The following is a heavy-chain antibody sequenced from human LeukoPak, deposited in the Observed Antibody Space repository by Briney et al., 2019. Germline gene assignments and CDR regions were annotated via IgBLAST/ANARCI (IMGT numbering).Heavy chain of an antibody. CDR2: INPNSGGT. V-gene: IGHV1-2*06. D-gene: IGHD3-22*01. Sequence: ASVKVSCKASGYTFTCYYMHWVRQAPGQGLEWMGRINPNSGGTNYAQKFQGRVTMTRDTSISTAYMELSRLRSDDTAVYYCARDRINYDSSGYLDYWGQGTLVTVSS. CDR1: GYTFTCYY. CDR3: ARDRINYDSSGYLDY. J-gene: IGHJ4*02.